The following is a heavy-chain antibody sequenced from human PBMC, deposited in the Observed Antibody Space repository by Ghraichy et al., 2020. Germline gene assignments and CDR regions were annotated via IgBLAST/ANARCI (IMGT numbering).Heavy chain of an antibody. J-gene: IGHJ2*01. CDR2: INLDESES. V-gene: IGHV3-7*04. CDR3: ARDKTADVTRAWSFDL. Sequence: GGSLRLSCAPSGFVFNTYWMTWFRQAPGKGLAWVSNINLDESESYYVDSVKGRFTISRDNGKKEVFLQLNSLGVEDTAIYYCARDKTADVTRAWSFDLWGRGTLVSVSS. D-gene: IGHD2-21*02. CDR1: GFVFNTYW.